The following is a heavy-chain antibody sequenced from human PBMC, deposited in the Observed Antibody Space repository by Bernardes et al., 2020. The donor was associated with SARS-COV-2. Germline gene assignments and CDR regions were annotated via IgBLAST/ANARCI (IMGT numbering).Heavy chain of an antibody. V-gene: IGHV4-34*01. D-gene: IGHD1-26*01. CDR1: GGSFSNES. J-gene: IGHJ5*02. Sequence: ETLSLTCAVYGGSFSNESWIWIRQTPGKGLEWIGEINQSGSAYYNPSLKSRVTISKDRPKTQFSLILTSVTAADTAVYYCARLQVGAPNYFDPWGPGTLVTVSS. CDR2: INQSGSA. CDR3: ARLQVGAPNYFDP.